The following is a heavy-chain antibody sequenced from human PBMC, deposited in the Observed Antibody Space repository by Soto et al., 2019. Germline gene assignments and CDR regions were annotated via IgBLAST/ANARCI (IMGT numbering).Heavy chain of an antibody. CDR1: GFTFSSYG. D-gene: IGHD5-18*01. J-gene: IGHJ4*02. CDR2: ISYDGSNT. V-gene: IGHV3-30*18. Sequence: GSLRLSCAASGFTFSSYGMYWVRQPPGKGLEWVAAISYDGSNTYHADSVKGRFTISRDNARNTLFLQMNSLRAEDTAVYYCAKDIVRYTYGACDYWGQGALVIVSS. CDR3: AKDIVRYTYGACDY.